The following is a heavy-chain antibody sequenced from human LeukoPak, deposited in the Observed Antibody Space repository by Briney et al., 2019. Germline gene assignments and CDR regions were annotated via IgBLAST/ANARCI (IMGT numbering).Heavy chain of an antibody. CDR3: ANYYYDRSGYKN. Sequence: GGSLRLSCAASGFTFRNFVLNWVRQAPGKGLEWVAGILNDGSDKHYSDSVKGRFTISRDNSKNTVYLQMNSLRAEDTAVYYCANYYYDRSGYKNWGQGTLVTVSS. J-gene: IGHJ4*02. CDR1: GFTFRNFV. CDR2: ILNDGSDK. D-gene: IGHD3-22*01. V-gene: IGHV3-30*18.